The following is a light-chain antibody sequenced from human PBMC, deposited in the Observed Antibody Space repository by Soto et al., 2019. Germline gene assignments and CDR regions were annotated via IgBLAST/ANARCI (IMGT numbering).Light chain of an antibody. CDR3: QQYFEWPPLT. CDR2: GAS. CDR1: ETVATN. J-gene: IGKJ1*01. Sequence: PGERATLSCWASETVATNLAWYQQKPGQAPRLLISGASTRAAGISDRFRGSGSGTEFTLTISSLRSEDYAIYYCQQYFEWPPLTFGQGTKVEI. V-gene: IGKV3-15*01.